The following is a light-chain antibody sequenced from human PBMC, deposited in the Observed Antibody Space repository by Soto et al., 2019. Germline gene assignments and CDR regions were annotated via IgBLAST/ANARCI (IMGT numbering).Light chain of an antibody. CDR1: SSDVGSYNR. J-gene: IGLJ1*01. CDR2: EVS. Sequence: QSVLTQPPSVSGSPGQSVTISCTGTSSDVGSYNRVSWYQQPPGTAPKLMIYEVSNRPSGVPDRFSGSKSGNTASLTISGRQAEDEADYYCSLYTSSSTFVFGTGTKLTVL. CDR3: SLYTSSSTFV. V-gene: IGLV2-18*01.